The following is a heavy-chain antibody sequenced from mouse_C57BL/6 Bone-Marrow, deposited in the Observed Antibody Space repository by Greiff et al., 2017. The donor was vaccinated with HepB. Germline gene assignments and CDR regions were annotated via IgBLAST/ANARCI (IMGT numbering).Heavy chain of an antibody. J-gene: IGHJ2*01. CDR1: GFNIKNTY. CDR3: ATTVPFYFDY. CDR2: IDPSDSYT. V-gene: IGHV1-69*01. Sequence: QVQLQQSVAELVRPGASVKLSCTASGFNIKNTYMHWVKQRPGQGLEWIGEIDPSDSYTNYNQKFKGKSTLTVDKSSSTAYMQLSSLTSEDSAVYYCATTVPFYFDYWGQGTTLTVSS. D-gene: IGHD1-1*01.